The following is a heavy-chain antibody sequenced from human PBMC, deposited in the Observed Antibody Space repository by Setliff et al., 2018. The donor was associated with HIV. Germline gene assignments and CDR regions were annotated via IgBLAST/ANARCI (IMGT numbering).Heavy chain of an antibody. Sequence: GGSLRLSCTAPGFNFMFFAMSWVRQAPGKGLEWVSGISGSNSRTDYVDSVKGRFTISRDKSKNTLYLQMNSLRAEDMALYYCVRDKWLVPDTFDIWGQGTMVTVSS. CDR1: GFNFMFFA. J-gene: IGHJ3*02. CDR3: VRDKWLVPDTFDI. V-gene: IGHV3-23*01. CDR2: ISGSNSRT. D-gene: IGHD6-19*01.